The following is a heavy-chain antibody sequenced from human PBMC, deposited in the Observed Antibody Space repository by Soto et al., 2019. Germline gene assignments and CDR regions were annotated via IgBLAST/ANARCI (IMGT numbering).Heavy chain of an antibody. Sequence: ASVKVSCKASGYTFTSYYMHWVRQAPGQGLEWMGIINPSGGSTGYAQKFQGRVTMTRDTSTSTVYMELSSLRSEDTAVYYCARDYIVVVPAARYNWFDPWGQGTLVTVSS. CDR2: INPSGGST. J-gene: IGHJ5*02. CDR3: ARDYIVVVPAARYNWFDP. D-gene: IGHD2-2*01. V-gene: IGHV1-46*03. CDR1: GYTFTSYY.